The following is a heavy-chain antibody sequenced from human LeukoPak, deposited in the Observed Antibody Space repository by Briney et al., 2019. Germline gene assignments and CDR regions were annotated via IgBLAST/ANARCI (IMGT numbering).Heavy chain of an antibody. CDR3: ARDEGGGYNQWDY. Sequence: GASVKGSCKASVGTFSIYAISWVRQAPGQGLEWMGGIIPIFGTANYAQKFQGRVTITADESTSTAYMELNRMRSEDTAVYFCARDEGGGYNQWDYWGQGTLVTVSS. V-gene: IGHV1-69*13. J-gene: IGHJ4*02. CDR1: VGTFSIYA. D-gene: IGHD5-24*01. CDR2: IIPIFGTA.